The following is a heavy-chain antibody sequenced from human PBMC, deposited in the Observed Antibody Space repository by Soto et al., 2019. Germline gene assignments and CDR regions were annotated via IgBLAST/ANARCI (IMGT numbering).Heavy chain of an antibody. J-gene: IGHJ4*02. D-gene: IGHD1-26*01. CDR3: TTVDGGSYSPFDY. V-gene: IGHV3-15*07. CDR2: IKSKTDGGTT. CDR1: GFTFSNAW. Sequence: EVQLVESGGGLVKPGGSLRLSCAASGFTFSNAWMNWVRQAPGKWLEWVGRIKSKTDGGTTDYAAPVKGRCTISSASSKNTLYLQMNSLKTEDTAVYYCTTVDGGSYSPFDYWGQGTLVTVSS.